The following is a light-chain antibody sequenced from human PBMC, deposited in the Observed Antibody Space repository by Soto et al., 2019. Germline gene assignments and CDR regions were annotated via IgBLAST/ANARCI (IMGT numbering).Light chain of an antibody. CDR1: SSDVGGYNY. CDR2: EVS. V-gene: IGLV2-14*01. J-gene: IGLJ3*02. Sequence: QSALIKPASVSGSLGQSITISCPGTSSDVGGYNYVSWYQQHPGKAPKLMIYEVSYRPSGVSNRFSGSKSGNTASLTISGLQGEDEADYYCNSYTSSSTWVFGGGTKLTVL. CDR3: NSYTSSSTWV.